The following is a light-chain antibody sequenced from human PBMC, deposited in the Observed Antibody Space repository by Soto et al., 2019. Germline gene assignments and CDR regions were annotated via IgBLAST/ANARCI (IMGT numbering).Light chain of an antibody. CDR2: WAS. V-gene: IGKV4-1*01. CDR3: LQYYGAPPHT. CDR1: LSLFYSAYKTNY. J-gene: IGKJ2*01. Sequence: DIVMTQSPDSLAVFLGERATITCKSSLSLFYSAYKTNYLAWYQEKPGQPPKLLISWASTRASGVPDRFSGSGFGTDFTLTISSLQAEDVAVYYCLQYYGAPPHTFGQGTKLEI.